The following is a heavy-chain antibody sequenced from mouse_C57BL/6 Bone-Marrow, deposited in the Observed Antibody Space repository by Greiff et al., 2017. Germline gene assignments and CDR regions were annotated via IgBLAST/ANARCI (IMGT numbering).Heavy chain of an antibody. CDR2: IYPRSGNT. J-gene: IGHJ4*01. Sequence: QVQLQESGAELARPGASVKLSCKASGYTFTSYGIRWVKQRTGQGLEWIGEIYPRSGNTYYNAKFKGKATLTADKSSSTAYMELRSLTSEESAVYFCARESDWACAMDYWGQGTSVTVAS. CDR1: GYTFTSYG. D-gene: IGHD4-1*01. CDR3: ARESDWACAMDY. V-gene: IGHV1-81*01.